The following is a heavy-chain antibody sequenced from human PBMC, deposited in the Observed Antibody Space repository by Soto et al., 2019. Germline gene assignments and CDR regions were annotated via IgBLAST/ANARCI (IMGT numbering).Heavy chain of an antibody. CDR2: IYYSGST. V-gene: IGHV4-59*08. Sequence: SETLSLTCTVSGGSISSYYWSWIRQPPGKGLEWIGYIYYSGSTNYNPSLKSRVTISVDTSKNQFSLKLSSVTAADTAVYYCARRTDEYTVTTREYYYYGMDVWGQGTTVTVSS. D-gene: IGHD4-17*01. CDR1: GGSISSYY. CDR3: ARRTDEYTVTTREYYYYGMDV. J-gene: IGHJ6*02.